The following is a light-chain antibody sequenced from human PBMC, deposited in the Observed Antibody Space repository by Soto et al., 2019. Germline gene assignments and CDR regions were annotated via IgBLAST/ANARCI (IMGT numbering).Light chain of an antibody. V-gene: IGLV2-14*01. Sequence: QSALTQPASVSGSPGQSITISCTGTSSDVDGYNYVSWYQQHPGKAPKLMIYDVSNRPSGVSNRVSGSQSGNTASLTISGLQAEDEADYYCSSYTSSSTSFGGGTKLTVL. J-gene: IGLJ2*01. CDR2: DVS. CDR3: SSYTSSSTS. CDR1: SSDVDGYNY.